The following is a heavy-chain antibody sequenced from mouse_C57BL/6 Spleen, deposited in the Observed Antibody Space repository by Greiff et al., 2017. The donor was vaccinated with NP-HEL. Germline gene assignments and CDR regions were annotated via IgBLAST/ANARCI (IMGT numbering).Heavy chain of an antibody. D-gene: IGHD1-1*01. Sequence: VQLQQSGAELVRPGASVTLSCKASGYTFTDYEMHWVKQTPVHGLEWIGAIDPETGGTAYNQKFKGKAILTADKSSSTAYMELRSLTSEDSAVYYCTRSGFHYYGSSYVYWGQGTTLTVSS. CDR3: TRSGFHYYGSSYVY. J-gene: IGHJ2*01. CDR1: GYTFTDYE. V-gene: IGHV1-15*01. CDR2: IDPETGGT.